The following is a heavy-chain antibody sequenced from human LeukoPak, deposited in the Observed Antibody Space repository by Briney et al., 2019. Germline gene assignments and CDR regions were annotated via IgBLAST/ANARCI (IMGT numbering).Heavy chain of an antibody. J-gene: IGHJ6*03. CDR1: GFTFSSYW. CDR3: ALWRGLEPPLGYXYYYXDV. V-gene: IGHV3-7*01. CDR2: IKQDGSEK. D-gene: IGHD1-1*01. Sequence: QPGGSLRLSCAASGFTFSSYWMSWVRQAPGKGLEWVANIKQDGSEKYYVDSVKGRFTISRDNSKNTLYLQMNSLRAEDTAVYYCALWRGLEPPLGYXYYYXDV.